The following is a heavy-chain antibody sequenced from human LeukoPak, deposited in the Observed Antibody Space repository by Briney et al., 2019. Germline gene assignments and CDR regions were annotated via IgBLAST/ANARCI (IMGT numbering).Heavy chain of an antibody. J-gene: IGHJ6*02. Sequence: GGSLRLSCAASGFTFSSYGMHWVRQAPGKGLEWVAVISYDGSNKYYADSVKGRFTISRDNSKNTLYLQMNSLGAEDTAVYYCAKDPHYCSSTSCYRRHYYYYYGMDVWGQGTTVTVSS. D-gene: IGHD2-2*02. V-gene: IGHV3-30*18. CDR1: GFTFSSYG. CDR2: ISYDGSNK. CDR3: AKDPHYCSSTSCYRRHYYYYYGMDV.